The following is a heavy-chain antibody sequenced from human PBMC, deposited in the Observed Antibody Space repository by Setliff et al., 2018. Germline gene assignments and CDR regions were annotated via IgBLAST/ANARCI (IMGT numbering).Heavy chain of an antibody. D-gene: IGHD3-22*01. V-gene: IGHV1-18*04. CDR1: GYTFTRYY. Sequence: ASVKVSCKASGYTFTRYYMYWVRQAPGQGLDWMGWISTYNGHTNYAQKLQGRVAITTDTSTSTAYMELRSLRSDDSAVYYCARINFYVSSGHYYAPDYWGQGTLVTVSS. CDR3: ARINFYVSSGHYYAPDY. CDR2: ISTYNGHT. J-gene: IGHJ4*02.